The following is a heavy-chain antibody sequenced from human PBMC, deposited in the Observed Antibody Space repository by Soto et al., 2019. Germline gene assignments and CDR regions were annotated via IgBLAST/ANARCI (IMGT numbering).Heavy chain of an antibody. Sequence: EVQLLESGGGLVQPGGSLRLSCAASGFTFSSYAMSWVRQAPGKGLEWVSAISGSGGSTYYADSVKGRFTISRDNSKNTLYLQMNSLRAGDRAVYYCANHTENLRVRGGGAFDYWGKGPLATVSS. CDR3: ANHTENLRVRGGGAFDY. D-gene: IGHD5-12*01. J-gene: IGHJ4*02. CDR2: ISGSGGST. CDR1: GFTFSSYA. V-gene: IGHV3-23*01.